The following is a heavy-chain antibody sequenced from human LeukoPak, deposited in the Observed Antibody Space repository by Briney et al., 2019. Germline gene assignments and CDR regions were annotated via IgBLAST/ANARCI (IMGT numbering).Heavy chain of an antibody. D-gene: IGHD4-17*01. CDR3: ARDRDDFGDPDDFYM. CDR1: GFTYSSYS. V-gene: IGHV3-23*01. J-gene: IGHJ3*02. Sequence: GGSLRLSCAASGFTYSSYSMSWVRQAPGKGLEWVSTISGSGGRTYYADSVKGRFTISRDNSKNTLYLQMNSLRVEDTAVYYCARDRDDFGDPDDFYMCGEGTMVTVSS. CDR2: ISGSGGRT.